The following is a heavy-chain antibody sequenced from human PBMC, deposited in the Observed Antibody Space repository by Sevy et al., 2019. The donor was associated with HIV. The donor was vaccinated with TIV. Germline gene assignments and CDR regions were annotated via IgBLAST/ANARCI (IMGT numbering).Heavy chain of an antibody. Sequence: LSLTCAASGITFSSHAMHWVRQAPGKGLEWVTIISYDGSNKYYADSVKGRFTISRDNSKNTLYLQMNSLRAEDTAVYYCARADYGDYSGEFDYWGHGTLVTVS. V-gene: IGHV3-30-3*01. D-gene: IGHD4-17*01. CDR2: ISYDGSNK. CDR3: ARADYGDYSGEFDY. J-gene: IGHJ4*01. CDR1: GITFSSHA.